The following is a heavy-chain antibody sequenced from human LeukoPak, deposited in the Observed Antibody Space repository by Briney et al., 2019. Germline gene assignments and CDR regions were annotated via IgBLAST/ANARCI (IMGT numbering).Heavy chain of an antibody. CDR1: GFTFSSYS. J-gene: IGHJ4*02. V-gene: IGHV3-21*01. CDR3: ASRRTAYCGGDCPEGY. CDR2: ISRSSSYI. D-gene: IGHD2-21*02. Sequence: GGSLRLSCAASGFTFSSYSMNWVRQAPGKGLEWVSSISRSSSYIYYADSVKGRFTISRDNAKNSLYLQMNSLRAEDTAVYYCASRRTAYCGGDCPEGYWGQGTLVTVSS.